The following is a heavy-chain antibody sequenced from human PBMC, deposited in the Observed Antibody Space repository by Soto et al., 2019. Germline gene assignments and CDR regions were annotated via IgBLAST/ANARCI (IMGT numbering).Heavy chain of an antibody. Sequence: SETLSLTCTVSGGSISSGGYYWSWIRQHPGKGLEWIGYIYYSGSTYYNPSLKSRVTISVDTSKNQFSLKLSSVTAADTAVYYCARESPLLSFDPWGQGTLVTVSS. CDR1: GGSISSGGYY. CDR3: ARESPLLSFDP. J-gene: IGHJ5*02. V-gene: IGHV4-31*03. D-gene: IGHD2-21*01. CDR2: IYYSGST.